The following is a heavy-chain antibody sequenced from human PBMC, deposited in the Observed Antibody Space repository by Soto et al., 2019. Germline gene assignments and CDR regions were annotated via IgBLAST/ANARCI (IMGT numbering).Heavy chain of an antibody. Sequence: SETLSLTCTVSGGSISSGGYYWSWIRQHPGKGLEWIGYIYYSGSTYYNPSLKSRVTISVDTSKNQFSLKLSSVTAADTAVYYCARVSRGYSPPGQWDYYFDYWGQGTLVTVSS. J-gene: IGHJ4*02. D-gene: IGHD1-26*01. V-gene: IGHV4-31*03. CDR2: IYYSGST. CDR1: GGSISSGGYY. CDR3: ARVSRGYSPPGQWDYYFDY.